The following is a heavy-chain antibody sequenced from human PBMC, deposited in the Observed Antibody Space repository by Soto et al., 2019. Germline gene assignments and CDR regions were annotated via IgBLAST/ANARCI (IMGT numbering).Heavy chain of an antibody. D-gene: IGHD5-12*01. CDR1: GGSISSGGYY. Sequence: SETLSLTCTVSGGSISSGGYYWSWIRQHPGKGLEWIGYIYYSGSTYYNPSLKSRVTISVDTSKNQFSLKLSSVTAADTAVYYCARVRLLEGVPKFDPWGQGTLVTVSS. V-gene: IGHV4-31*03. CDR2: IYYSGST. J-gene: IGHJ5*02. CDR3: ARVRLLEGVPKFDP.